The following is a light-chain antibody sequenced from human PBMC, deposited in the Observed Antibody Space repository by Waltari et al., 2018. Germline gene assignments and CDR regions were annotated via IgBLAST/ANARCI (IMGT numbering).Light chain of an antibody. Sequence: SYELTQPPSLSVSPGPTASITCSGDKLGNKFASWYRQKPGQSPVVVIYRDKKRPSGIPERISGSNSGNTATLTISETQAMDEADYYCQAWDSSAVVFGGGTKLTVL. CDR2: RDK. CDR3: QAWDSSAVV. CDR1: KLGNKF. V-gene: IGLV3-1*01. J-gene: IGLJ2*01.